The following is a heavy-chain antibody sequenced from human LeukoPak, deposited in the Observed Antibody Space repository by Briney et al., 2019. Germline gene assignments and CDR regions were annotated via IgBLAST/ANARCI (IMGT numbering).Heavy chain of an antibody. CDR1: GFTFSNYA. Sequence: GGSLRLSCAASGFTFSNYAMHWVRQAPGKGLEWVSLISSGGTYEYYADSVKGRFTISRDNSKNALYLQLNSLRAEDTAVYYCARGERYFDWLLSLRAFDIWGQGTMVTVSS. J-gene: IGHJ3*02. CDR2: ISSGGTYE. CDR3: ARGERYFDWLLSLRAFDI. D-gene: IGHD3-9*01. V-gene: IGHV3-30*01.